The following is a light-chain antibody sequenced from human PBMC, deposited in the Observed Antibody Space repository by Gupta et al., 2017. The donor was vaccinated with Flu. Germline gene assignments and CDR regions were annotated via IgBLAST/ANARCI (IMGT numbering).Light chain of an antibody. CDR1: QSISSY. CDR2: AAS. J-gene: IGKJ1*01. V-gene: IGKV1-39*01. Sequence: DIQLTQSPSPWPGSVGDRVTITCRASQSISSYLNWYQQKPGKAPKLLIYAASSLQSGGTSRFSGSGSGTDFTLTISSLQPEDFATYYCQQSYSTPGTFGQGTKVEIK. CDR3: QQSYSTPGT.